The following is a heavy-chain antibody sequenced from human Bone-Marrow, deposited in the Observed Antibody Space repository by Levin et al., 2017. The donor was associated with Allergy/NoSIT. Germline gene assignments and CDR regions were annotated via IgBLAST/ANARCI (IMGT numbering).Heavy chain of an antibody. J-gene: IGHJ4*02. CDR3: ARQTGTTFGAFDY. CDR1: GGSISSSSYY. Sequence: PSETLSLTCTVSGGSISSSSYYWGWIRQPPGKGLEWIGSIYYSGSTYYNPSLKSRVTISVDTSKNQFSLKLSSVTAADTAVYYCARQTGTTFGAFDYWGQGTLVTVSS. D-gene: IGHD1-1*01. V-gene: IGHV4-39*01. CDR2: IYYSGST.